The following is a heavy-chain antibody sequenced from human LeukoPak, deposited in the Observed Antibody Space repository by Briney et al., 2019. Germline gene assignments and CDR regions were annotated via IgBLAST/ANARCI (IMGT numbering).Heavy chain of an antibody. CDR2: ISSSSSYT. D-gene: IGHD1-26*01. Sequence: PGGSLRLSCAVSGFTFSDYYMSWSRQAPGKGLEWVSYISSSSSYTNYADSVKGRFTISRDNSKNTLYLQMNSLRAEDAAVYFGTTWVGAHFDFWGQGTLVTVSS. CDR1: GFTFSDYY. CDR3: TTWVGAHFDF. J-gene: IGHJ4*02. V-gene: IGHV3-11*03.